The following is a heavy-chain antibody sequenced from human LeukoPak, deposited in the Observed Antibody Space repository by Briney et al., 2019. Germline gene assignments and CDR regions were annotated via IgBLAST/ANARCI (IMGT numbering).Heavy chain of an antibody. D-gene: IGHD3-22*01. CDR2: ISSSGSTI. CDR3: ARALYYYDSSGMRGVDY. V-gene: IGHV3-48*03. CDR1: GFTFSSYE. Sequence: GGSLRLSCAASGFTFSSYEMNWVRQAPGKGLEWVSYISSSGSTIYYADSLKGRFTISRDNAKNSLYLQMNSLRAEDTAVYYCARALYYYDSSGMRGVDYWGQGTLVTVSS. J-gene: IGHJ4*02.